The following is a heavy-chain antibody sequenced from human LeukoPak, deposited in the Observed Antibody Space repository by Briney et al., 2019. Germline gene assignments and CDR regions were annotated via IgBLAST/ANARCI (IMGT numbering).Heavy chain of an antibody. CDR1: GGSISSSGYY. CDR3: ARWGYDFWSGYYADY. J-gene: IGHJ4*02. D-gene: IGHD3-3*01. CDR2: IYYSGST. V-gene: IGHV4-61*05. Sequence: PSETLSLTCTVSGGSISSSGYYWGWIRQPPGKGLEWIGYIYYSGSTNYNPSLKSRVTISVDTSKNQFSLKLSSVTAADTAVYYCARWGYDFWSGYYADYWGQGTLVTVSS.